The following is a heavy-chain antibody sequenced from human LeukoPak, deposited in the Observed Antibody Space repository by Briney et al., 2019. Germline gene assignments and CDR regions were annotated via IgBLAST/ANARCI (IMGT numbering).Heavy chain of an antibody. CDR2: IYTSGST. D-gene: IGHD3-22*01. CDR3: ARQTYYYDSSGFGHHYYFDY. V-gene: IGHV4-4*09. J-gene: IGHJ4*02. CDR1: GGSISSYY. Sequence: SETLSLTCTVSGGSISSYYWSWSRQPPGKGREWIWYIYTSGSTNYNPSLKSRVTISVDTSTNQFSLKLSSVTAADTAVYYCARQTYYYDSSGFGHHYYFDYWGQGNLVTVSS.